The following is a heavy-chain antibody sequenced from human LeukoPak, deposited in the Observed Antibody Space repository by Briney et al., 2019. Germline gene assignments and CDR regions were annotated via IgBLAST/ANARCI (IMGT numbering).Heavy chain of an antibody. J-gene: IGHJ4*02. CDR3: ARGVGFWSGYHFDY. CDR1: GGSISSSSYY. Sequence: PSETLSLTCTVSGGSISSSSYYWGWIRQSPGKGLEWIGSIYYSGSTYYNPSLKSRVTISVDTSKNQFSLKLSSVTAADTAVYYCARGVGFWSGYHFDYWGQGTLVTVSS. V-gene: IGHV4-39*01. CDR2: IYYSGST. D-gene: IGHD3-3*01.